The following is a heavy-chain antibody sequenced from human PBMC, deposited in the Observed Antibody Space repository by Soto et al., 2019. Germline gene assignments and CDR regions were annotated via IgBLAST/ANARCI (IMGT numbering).Heavy chain of an antibody. CDR2: IRSKANSYAT. Sequence: PGGSLRLSCAASGFTFSGSAMHWVRQASGKGLEWVGRIRSKANSYATAYAASVKGRFTISRDDSKNTAYLQMNSLKTEDTAVYYCARDTGGLMVHDDALDIWGQGTMVTVSS. D-gene: IGHD2-8*01. J-gene: IGHJ3*02. CDR1: GFTFSGSA. CDR3: ARDTGGLMVHDDALDI. V-gene: IGHV3-73*01.